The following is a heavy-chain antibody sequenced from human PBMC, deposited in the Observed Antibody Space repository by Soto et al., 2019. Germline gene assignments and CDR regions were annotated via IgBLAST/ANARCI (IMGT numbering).Heavy chain of an antibody. CDR3: ARDAEWFGEPRGSDY. D-gene: IGHD3-10*01. J-gene: IGHJ4*02. CDR2: IWYDGSNK. Sequence: GGSLRLSCAASGFTFSSYGMHWVRQAPGKGLEWVAVIWYDGSNKYYADSVKGRFTISRDNSKNTLYLQMNSLRAEDTAVYYCARDAEWFGEPRGSDYWGQGTLVTVSS. CDR1: GFTFSSYG. V-gene: IGHV3-33*01.